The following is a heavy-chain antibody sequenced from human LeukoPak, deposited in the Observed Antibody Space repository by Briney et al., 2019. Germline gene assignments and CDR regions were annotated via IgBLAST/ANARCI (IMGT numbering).Heavy chain of an antibody. CDR3: ARGKTMGLFDY. Sequence: GGSLRLSCVASGFTFSDYYMSWIRQAPGKGLEWVSYISSSSSYTNYADSVKGRFTISRDNARNSLYLKMNSLRAEDTAVYCCARGKTMGLFDYWGQGTLVTVSS. V-gene: IGHV3-11*05. CDR1: GFTFSDYY. J-gene: IGHJ4*02. CDR2: ISSSSSYT. D-gene: IGHD2-8*01.